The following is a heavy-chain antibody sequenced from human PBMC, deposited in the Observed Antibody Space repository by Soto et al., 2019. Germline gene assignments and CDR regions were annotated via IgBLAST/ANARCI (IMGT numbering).Heavy chain of an antibody. V-gene: IGHV3-23*01. CDR2: ISGSGGST. J-gene: IGHJ5*02. CDR1: GFTFSSYA. CDR3: AKDGASVPGIAVAGTPYNWFDP. D-gene: IGHD6-19*01. Sequence: GGSLRLSCAASGFTFSSYAMSWVRQAPGKGLEWVSAISGSGGSTYYADSVKGRFTISRDNSKNTLYLQMNSLRAEDTAVYYCAKDGASVPGIAVAGTPYNWFDPWGQGTLVTVSS.